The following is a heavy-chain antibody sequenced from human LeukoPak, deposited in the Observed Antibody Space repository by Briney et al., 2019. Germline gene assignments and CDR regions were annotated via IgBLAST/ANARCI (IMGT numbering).Heavy chain of an antibody. D-gene: IGHD1-1*01. J-gene: IGHJ4*02. CDR3: AREERYYFNY. CDR2: ISSGSSFI. V-gene: IGHV3-21*04. Sequence: GGSLRLSCAASGFTFGSYAMNWVRQAPGKGLEWVSSISSGSSFIYYADSVKGRFTISRDTSKNTSYLQMNSLRAEDTAVYYCAREERYYFNYWGQGTLVTVSS. CDR1: GFTFGSYA.